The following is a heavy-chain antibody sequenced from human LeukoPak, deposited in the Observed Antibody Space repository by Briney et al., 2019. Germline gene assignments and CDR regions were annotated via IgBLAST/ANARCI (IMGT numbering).Heavy chain of an antibody. CDR3: AKPTNDFWSGYPPGWFDP. Sequence: GGSLRLSCVASGFTFSSSWMSWVRQAPGRGLEWVANIKQDESQKYYVDSVKGRFTVSRDNAKNSLYLQMNSLRAEDTAVYYCAKPTNDFWSGYPPGWFDPWGQGTLVTVSS. J-gene: IGHJ5*02. CDR1: GFTFSSSW. V-gene: IGHV3-7*03. D-gene: IGHD3-3*01. CDR2: IKQDESQK.